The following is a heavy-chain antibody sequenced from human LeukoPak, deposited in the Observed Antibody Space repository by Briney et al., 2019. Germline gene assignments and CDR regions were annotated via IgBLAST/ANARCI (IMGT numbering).Heavy chain of an antibody. CDR3: ARDQEGFDY. V-gene: IGHV1-46*01. J-gene: IGHJ4*02. CDR2: IYPRDGST. CDR1: GYTFTNNY. Sequence: ASVTVSCKASGYTFTNNYLHWVRQAPGQGLEWMGMIYPRDGSTSYAQNFQGRVTVTRDTSTTTVHMELGGLRSEDTAVYYCARDQEGFDYWGQGTVVTVSS.